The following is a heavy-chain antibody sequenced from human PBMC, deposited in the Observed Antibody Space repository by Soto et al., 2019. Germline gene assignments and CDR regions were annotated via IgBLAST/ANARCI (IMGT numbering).Heavy chain of an antibody. D-gene: IGHD3-3*01. CDR3: ARANAGTFDFVSVYPYSFDF. J-gene: IGHJ5*01. CDR2: IGADRGDK. Sequence: GGSLRLSCSASGFTFNTYGMTWVRQAPGMGLEWVSSIGADRGDKYYADSVRGRFTISSDSAKTLLFLQMNSLRAEDTAVYYCARANAGTFDFVSVYPYSFDFGGPGNLVTVSS. V-gene: IGHV3-21*01. CDR1: GFTFNTYG.